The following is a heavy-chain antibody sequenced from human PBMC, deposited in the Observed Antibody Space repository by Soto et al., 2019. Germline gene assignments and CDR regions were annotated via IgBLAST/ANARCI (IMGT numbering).Heavy chain of an antibody. CDR2: IYHSGST. CDR1: GGSISSGDYS. Sequence: QLQLQESGSGLVKPSQTLSLTCAVSGGSISSGDYSWSWIRQPPGKGLEWIGYIYHSGSTYYNPSLKSRVTISVDRSEKQFSLKLSSVTAADTAVYYCARSNTDSSGYQVFDYWGQGTLVTVSS. J-gene: IGHJ4*02. CDR3: ARSNTDSSGYQVFDY. D-gene: IGHD3-22*01. V-gene: IGHV4-30-2*01.